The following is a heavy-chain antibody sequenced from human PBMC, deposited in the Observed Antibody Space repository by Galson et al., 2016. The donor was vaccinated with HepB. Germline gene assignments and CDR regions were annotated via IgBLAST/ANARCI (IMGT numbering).Heavy chain of an antibody. CDR3: AHSSGWTVDS. J-gene: IGHJ4*02. D-gene: IGHD6-19*01. Sequence: PALVKPTQTLTLTCTFPGFSLTNTAVGVHWIRQPPGKALEWLALIYWDDEETYSPSLRSRLTITKDTSKNQVVLTMTNMDPVDTATYYCAHSSGWTVDSWGPGTLVTVSS. CDR1: GFSLTNTAVG. CDR2: IYWDDEE. V-gene: IGHV2-5*02.